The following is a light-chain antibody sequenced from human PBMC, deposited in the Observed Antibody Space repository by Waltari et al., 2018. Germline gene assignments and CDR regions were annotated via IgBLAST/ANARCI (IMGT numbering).Light chain of an antibody. Sequence: EILMTQSPATLSVSPGETATLSCRASQSISRNLAWYQQKPGQAPRLLIYAASTRATGVPAEFSGSGSGTDFILTTSSLQSEDLAVYYCQQYNIWRTFGQGTKLEIK. CDR1: QSISRN. V-gene: IGKV3-15*01. CDR2: AAS. CDR3: QQYNIWRT. J-gene: IGKJ2*01.